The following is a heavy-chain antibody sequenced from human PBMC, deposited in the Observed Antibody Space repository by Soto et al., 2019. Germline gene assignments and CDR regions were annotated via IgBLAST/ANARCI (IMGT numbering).Heavy chain of an antibody. D-gene: IGHD3-9*01. CDR1: GDSLGNYY. V-gene: IGHV4-4*07. Sequence: KPSETLSLTCTVSGDSLGNYYWSWIRQPVGKGLEWIGRVSSSGNTNANPTLNSRATMSIDTSKNQFSLRLRSVTAADTAVYYCARADYEILTGSYAMDVWGQGTTVTVSS. CDR3: ARADYEILTGSYAMDV. CDR2: VSSSGNT. J-gene: IGHJ6*02.